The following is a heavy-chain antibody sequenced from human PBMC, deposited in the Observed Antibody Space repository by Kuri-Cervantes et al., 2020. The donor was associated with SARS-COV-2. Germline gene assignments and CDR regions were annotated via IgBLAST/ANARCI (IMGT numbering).Heavy chain of an antibody. J-gene: IGHJ6*02. CDR3: ARSHKDIVVVPAARGYYYGMDV. CDR1: GFTFSSYG. Sequence: GESLKISCAASGFTFSSYGMHWVRQAPGKGLEWVAVIWYDGSNKYYADSVKGRFTISRDNSKNTLYLQMNSLRAEGTAVYYCARSHKDIVVVPAARGYYYGMDVWGQGTTVTVSS. CDR2: IWYDGSNK. D-gene: IGHD2-2*01. V-gene: IGHV3-33*01.